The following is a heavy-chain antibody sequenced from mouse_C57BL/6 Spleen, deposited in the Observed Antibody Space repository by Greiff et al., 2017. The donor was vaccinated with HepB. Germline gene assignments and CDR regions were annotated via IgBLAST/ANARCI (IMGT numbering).Heavy chain of an antibody. CDR3: ARNYGSSYDYFDY. V-gene: IGHV1-59*01. CDR1: GYTFTSYW. D-gene: IGHD1-1*01. J-gene: IGHJ2*01. CDR2: IDPSDSYT. Sequence: QVQLQQSGAELVRPGTSVKLSCKASGYTFTSYWMHWVKQRPGQGLEWIGVIDPSDSYTNYNQKFKGKATLTVDTSSSTAYMQLSSLTSEDSAVYYCARNYGSSYDYFDYWGQGTTLTVSS.